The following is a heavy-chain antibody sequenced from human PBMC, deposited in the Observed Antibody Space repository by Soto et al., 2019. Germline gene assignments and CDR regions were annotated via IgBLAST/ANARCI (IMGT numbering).Heavy chain of an antibody. D-gene: IGHD2-2*01. V-gene: IGHV4-59*01. CDR2: IYYSGST. CDR1: GGSISSYY. CDR3: AGGYCSSTSCYYTDV. J-gene: IGHJ6*03. Sequence: SETLSLTCTVSGGSISSYYWSWIRQPPGKGLEWIGYIYYSGSTNYNPSLKSRVTISVDTSKNQFSLKLSSVTAADTAVYYCAGGYCSSTSCYYTDVWGKGTTVTVSS.